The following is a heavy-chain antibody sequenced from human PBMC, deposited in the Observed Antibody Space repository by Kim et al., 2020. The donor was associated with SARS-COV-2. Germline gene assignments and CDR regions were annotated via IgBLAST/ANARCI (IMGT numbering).Heavy chain of an antibody. Sequence: ASVKVSCKASGYTFTSYGISWVRQAPGQGLEWMGWISAYNGNTNYAQKPQGRVTMTTDTSTSTAYMELRSLRSDDTAVYYCARIVGATGFYYYGMDVWGQGTTVTVSS. CDR2: ISAYNGNT. D-gene: IGHD1-26*01. CDR3: ARIVGATGFYYYGMDV. CDR1: GYTFTSYG. V-gene: IGHV1-18*04. J-gene: IGHJ6*02.